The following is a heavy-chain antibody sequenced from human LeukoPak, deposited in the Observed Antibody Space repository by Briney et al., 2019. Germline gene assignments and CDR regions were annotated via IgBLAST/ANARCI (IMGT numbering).Heavy chain of an antibody. CDR3: ARDHLELLDY. D-gene: IGHD1-7*01. V-gene: IGHV4-34*01. Sequence: PSETLSLTCTVSGGSISSYYWSWIRQPPGKGLEWIGEINHSGSTNYNPSLKSRVTISVDTSKNQFSLKLSSVTAADTAVYYCARDHLELLDYWGQGTLVTVSS. J-gene: IGHJ4*02. CDR1: GGSISSYY. CDR2: INHSGST.